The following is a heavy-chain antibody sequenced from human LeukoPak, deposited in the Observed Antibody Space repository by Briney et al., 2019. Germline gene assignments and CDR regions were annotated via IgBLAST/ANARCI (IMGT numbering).Heavy chain of an antibody. CDR3: ARSHSGSYYYFDY. J-gene: IGHJ4*02. V-gene: IGHV4-59*08. CDR1: GGSISSYY. CDR2: IYYSGST. D-gene: IGHD1-26*01. Sequence: KPSETLSLTCTVSGGSISSYYWSWIRQPPGKGLEWIGYIYYSGSTNYNPSLKSRVTISVDTSKNQFSLKLSSVTAADTAVYYCARSHSGSYYYFDYWGQGTLVTVSS.